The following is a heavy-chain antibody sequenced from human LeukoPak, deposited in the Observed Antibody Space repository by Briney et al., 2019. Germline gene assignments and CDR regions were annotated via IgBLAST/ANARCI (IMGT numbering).Heavy chain of an antibody. Sequence: ASVKVSCKASGYTFTSYGISWVRQAPGQGLEWMGWISAYNGNTNYAQKLQGRVTMTTDTSTSTVYMELRSLRSDDTAVYYCARDRAHCSGGSCYSPNWFDPWGQGTLVTVSS. J-gene: IGHJ5*02. CDR1: GYTFTSYG. D-gene: IGHD2-15*01. CDR3: ARDRAHCSGGSCYSPNWFDP. CDR2: ISAYNGNT. V-gene: IGHV1-18*01.